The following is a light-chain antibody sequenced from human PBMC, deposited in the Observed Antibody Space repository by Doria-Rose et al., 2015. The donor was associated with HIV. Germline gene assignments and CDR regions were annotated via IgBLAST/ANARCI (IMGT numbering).Light chain of an antibody. CDR1: QSISTY. CDR3: QQTYSTHWT. J-gene: IGKJ1*01. Sequence: DIQVTQSPSSLSASVGDRVTITCRASQSISTYSNWYQQISGTAPKLLIFAASSLQGGVPARFSGSGSGTEFTLTISSLQPEDFATYYCQQTYSTHWTFGQGTTVEI. V-gene: IGKV1-39*01. CDR2: AAS.